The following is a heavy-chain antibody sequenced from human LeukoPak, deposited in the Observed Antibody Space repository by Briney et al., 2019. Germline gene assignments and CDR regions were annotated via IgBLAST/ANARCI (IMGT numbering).Heavy chain of an antibody. D-gene: IGHD3-16*02. CDR1: GFTFSSYW. CDR3: ARAIALYYYYMDV. J-gene: IGHJ6*03. Sequence: GGSLRLSCAASGFTFSSYWMHWVRHAPGKGLVWVSRINSDGSSTSYADSVKGRFTISRDNAKNTLYLQMNSLRAEDTAVYYCARAIALYYYYMDVWGKGTTVTVSS. CDR2: INSDGSST. V-gene: IGHV3-74*01.